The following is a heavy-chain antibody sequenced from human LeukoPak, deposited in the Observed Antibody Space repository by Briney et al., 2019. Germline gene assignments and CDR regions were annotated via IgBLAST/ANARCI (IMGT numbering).Heavy chain of an antibody. Sequence: GGSLRLSCAASGFTLSSYYMSWVRQAPGKGLEWVSYISSSSSTIYYADSVKGRFTISRDNAKNSLYLQMNSLRAEDTAVYYCARGSTYYDSSGQVPFDYWGQGTLVTVSS. CDR2: ISSSSSTI. D-gene: IGHD3-22*01. CDR3: ARGSTYYDSSGQVPFDY. J-gene: IGHJ4*02. V-gene: IGHV3-48*01. CDR1: GFTLSSYY.